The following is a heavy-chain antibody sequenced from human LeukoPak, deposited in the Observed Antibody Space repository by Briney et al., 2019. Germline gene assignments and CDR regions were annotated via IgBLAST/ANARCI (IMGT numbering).Heavy chain of an antibody. CDR2: TSYDENNK. V-gene: IGHV3-30-3*01. CDR3: VRPLSGPLVSFDY. J-gene: IGHJ4*02. Sequence: GGSLRLSCAASGFTFSIYGMHWVRQAPGKGLKWVAATSYDENNKYYAESVKGRFTISRDNSKNTLYLQMNSLRAEDTAVYYCVRPLSGPLVSFDYWGQGTLVTVSS. CDR1: GFTFSIYG. D-gene: IGHD1-14*01.